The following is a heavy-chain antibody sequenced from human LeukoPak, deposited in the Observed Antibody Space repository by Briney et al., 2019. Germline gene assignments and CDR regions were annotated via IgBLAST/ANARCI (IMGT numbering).Heavy chain of an antibody. Sequence: SVKVSCKASGGTFSSYVINWVRQAPGQGLEWMGGILPIFGTAIYAQHFQGRLTITADESTNSAYMELNRLRSDDTAVYYCAQVVMEGGFDYWGQGTLVTVSS. J-gene: IGHJ4*02. CDR3: AQVVMEGGFDY. V-gene: IGHV1-69*13. D-gene: IGHD3-22*01. CDR1: GGTFSSYV. CDR2: ILPIFGTA.